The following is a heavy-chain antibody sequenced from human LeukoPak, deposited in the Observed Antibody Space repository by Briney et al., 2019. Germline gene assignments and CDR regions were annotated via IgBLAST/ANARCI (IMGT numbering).Heavy chain of an antibody. D-gene: IGHD6-19*01. CDR2: IKEDGTEK. CDR1: GFTFSNYW. CDR3: ARVRYTSGWNWFDP. J-gene: IGHJ5*02. Sequence: PGGSLRLSCAASGFTFSNYWMNWVRQAPGKGLEWVAHIKEDGTEKYYVDSVKGRFTISRGNAKNSMNLQMNSLRVEDTAVYYCARVRYTSGWNWFDPWGQGTLVTVSS. V-gene: IGHV3-7*05.